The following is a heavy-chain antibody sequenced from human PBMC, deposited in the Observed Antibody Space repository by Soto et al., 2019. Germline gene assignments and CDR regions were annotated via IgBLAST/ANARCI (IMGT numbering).Heavy chain of an antibody. D-gene: IGHD3-16*02. CDR2: IDPTDSYT. CDR1: GYNFITDW. V-gene: IGHV5-10-1*01. J-gene: IGHJ3*01. Sequence: GESLKISCKGSGYNFITDWISWVRQMPVKGLEWMGRIDPTDSYTKYSPSFEGHVTISADKSSSTAYLQWSSLKASDSAVYYCARLSRASFALDVWGQGTTVTVS. CDR3: ARLSRASFALDV.